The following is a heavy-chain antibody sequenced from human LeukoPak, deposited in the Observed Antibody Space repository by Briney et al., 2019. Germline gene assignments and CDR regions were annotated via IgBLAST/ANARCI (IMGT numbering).Heavy chain of an antibody. CDR3: ARHVGVLGDPSDMDV. D-gene: IGHD1-26*01. Sequence: PGGSLRLSCAASGFTFSGADMHWVRQSSGKGLEWIGRIRSKFHNYATAYSASPKGRFTISRDESSSTAYLQLNSLETEDTAVYFCARHVGVLGDPSDMDVWGKGTTVIVSS. CDR1: GFTFSGAD. J-gene: IGHJ6*03. CDR2: IRSKFHNYAT. V-gene: IGHV3-73*01.